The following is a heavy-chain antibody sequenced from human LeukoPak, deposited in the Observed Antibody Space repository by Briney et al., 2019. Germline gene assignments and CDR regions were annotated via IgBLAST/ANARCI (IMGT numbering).Heavy chain of an antibody. V-gene: IGHV4-39*07. D-gene: IGHD6-19*01. CDR3: ARGGSGWQFDY. J-gene: IGHJ4*02. Sequence: SETLSLTCTASGGSISSSSYYWGWIRQPPGKGLEWIGSIYYSGSTYYNPSLKSRVTMSVDTSKNQFSLKLSSVTAADTAVYYCARGGSGWQFDYWGQGTLVTVSS. CDR2: IYYSGST. CDR1: GGSISSSSYY.